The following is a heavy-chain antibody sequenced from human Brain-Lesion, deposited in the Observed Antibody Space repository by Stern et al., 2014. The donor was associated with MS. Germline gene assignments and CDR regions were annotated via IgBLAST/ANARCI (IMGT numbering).Heavy chain of an antibody. CDR1: GGSISSSNW. D-gene: IGHD1-14*01. CDR3: ARELPDLNAFDI. CDR2: IYHSGGT. J-gene: IGHJ3*02. V-gene: IGHV4-4*02. Sequence: VQLEESGPGLVKPSGTLSLTCAVSGGSISSSNWWSWVRQSPGKGLGWIGEIYHSGGTKYSPSFESRVIISVEKSKNHFSLKLSYLTAADTAVYYCARELPDLNAFDIWGQGTMVTVSS.